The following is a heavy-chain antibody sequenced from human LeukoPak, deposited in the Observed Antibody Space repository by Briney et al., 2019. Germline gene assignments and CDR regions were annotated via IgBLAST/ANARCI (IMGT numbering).Heavy chain of an antibody. CDR1: GFTFSSYA. J-gene: IGHJ5*02. CDR3: WSDYAPNWFDP. Sequence: TGGSLRLSCAASGFTFSSYAMSWFRQAPGKGLEWVGFIRSKAYGGTTEYAASVKGRFTISRDDSKSIAYLQMNSLKTEDTAVYYCWSDYAPNWFDPWGQGTLVTVSS. CDR2: IRSKAYGGTT. V-gene: IGHV3-49*03. D-gene: IGHD1-26*01.